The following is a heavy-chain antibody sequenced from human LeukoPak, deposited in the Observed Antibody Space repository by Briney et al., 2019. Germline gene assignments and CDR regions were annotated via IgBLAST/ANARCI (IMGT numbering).Heavy chain of an antibody. CDR2: TKQDDSEK. CDR1: GFSFRSYW. Sequence: GGSLRLFCVDSGFSFRSYWMSWVRQAPGKGLEWVANTKQDDSEKYYVDSVKGRFSISRDNSKNTLYLQMNSLRAEDTAVYYCVRGERQWDQFDYWGQGTPVTVSS. J-gene: IGHJ4*02. CDR3: VRGERQWDQFDY. D-gene: IGHD1-26*01. V-gene: IGHV3-7*01.